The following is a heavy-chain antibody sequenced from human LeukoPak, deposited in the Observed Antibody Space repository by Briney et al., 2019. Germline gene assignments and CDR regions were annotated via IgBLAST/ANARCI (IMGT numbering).Heavy chain of an antibody. V-gene: IGHV4-59*01. D-gene: IGHD6-6*01. CDR2: IYYSGTT. J-gene: IGHJ3*02. Sequence: PSETLSLTCTVSGGSISSDYWSWIRQPPGKGLEWIAYIYYSGTTNYNPSLKSRVTISIDTSKNQFSLKPTSVTAADTAMYFCARRVTSSTSPRDAFDIWGQGTMVTVSS. CDR1: GGSISSDY. CDR3: ARRVTSSTSPRDAFDI.